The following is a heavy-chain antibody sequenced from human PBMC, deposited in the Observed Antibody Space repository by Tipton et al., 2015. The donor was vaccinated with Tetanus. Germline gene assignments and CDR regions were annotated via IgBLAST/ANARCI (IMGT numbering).Heavy chain of an antibody. Sequence: TLSLTCTVSGGSISSYYWSWIRQPAGKGLEWIGRIYTSGSTNYNPSLKSRVTMSVDTSKNQFSLKLSSVTAADTAVYYCARGAAPGWELLRPYYYYGMDVWGQGTTVTVSS. CDR1: GGSISSYY. J-gene: IGHJ6*02. CDR3: ARGAAPGWELLRPYYYYGMDV. V-gene: IGHV4-4*07. CDR2: IYTSGST. D-gene: IGHD1-26*01.